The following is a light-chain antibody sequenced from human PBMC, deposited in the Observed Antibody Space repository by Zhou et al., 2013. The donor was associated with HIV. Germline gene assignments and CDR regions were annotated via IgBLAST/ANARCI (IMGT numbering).Light chain of an antibody. CDR3: MQTLQTIS. CDR1: RSLQHTNGYNY. V-gene: IGKV2-28*01. J-gene: IGKJ5*01. CDR2: LGS. Sequence: DIVMTQSPPSLAVTPGEPASISCRSSRSLQHTNGYNYLDWYLQKPGQSPQLLIYLGSNRASGVPDRFSGSGSGTDFTLKISRVEAEDVGVYYCMQTLQTISFGQGTRLEIK.